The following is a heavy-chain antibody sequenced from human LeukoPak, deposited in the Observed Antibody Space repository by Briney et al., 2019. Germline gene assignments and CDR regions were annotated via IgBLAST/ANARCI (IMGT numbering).Heavy chain of an antibody. D-gene: IGHD3-10*01. V-gene: IGHV4-34*01. J-gene: IGHJ4*02. CDR3: ARDDYGSGIDY. CDR2: INHSGST. CDR1: GGSFSGYY. Sequence: SETLSLTCAVYGGSFSGYYWSWIRQPPGKGLEWIGEINHSGSTNYNPSLKSRVTISVDTSKNQFSLKLSSVTAADTAVYYCARDDYGSGIDYWGQGTLVTVSS.